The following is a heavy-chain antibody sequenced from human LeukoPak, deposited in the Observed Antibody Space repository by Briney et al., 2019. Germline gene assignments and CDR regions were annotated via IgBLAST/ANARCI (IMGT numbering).Heavy chain of an antibody. Sequence: ASVTVSYTASGYTFTSYGISWVRQAPGQGLEWMGWISAYNGNTNYAQKLQGRVTMTTDTSTSTAYMELRSLRSDDTAVYYCARDEAKNNDYWGQGTLVPVSS. D-gene: IGHD1/OR15-1a*01. CDR3: ARDEAKNNDY. J-gene: IGHJ4*02. V-gene: IGHV1-18*01. CDR2: ISAYNGNT. CDR1: GYTFTSYG.